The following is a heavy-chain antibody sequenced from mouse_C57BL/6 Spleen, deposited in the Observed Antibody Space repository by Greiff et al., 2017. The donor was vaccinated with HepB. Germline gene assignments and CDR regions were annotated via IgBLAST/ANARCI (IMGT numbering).Heavy chain of an antibody. CDR2: IYPGDGDT. CDR1: GYAFRSSW. J-gene: IGHJ4*01. CDR3: ARDLYYYAMDY. V-gene: IGHV1-82*01. D-gene: IGHD5-1*01. Sequence: QVQLQQSGPELVKPGASVKISCKASGYAFRSSWMNWVKQRPGKGLEWIGRIYPGDGDTNYNGKFKGKATLTADKSSSTAYMQLSSLTSEDSAVYFCARDLYYYAMDYWGQGTSVTVSS.